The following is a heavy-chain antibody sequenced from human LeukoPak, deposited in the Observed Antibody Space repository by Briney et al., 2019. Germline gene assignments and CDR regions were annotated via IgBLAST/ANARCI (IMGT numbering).Heavy chain of an antibody. D-gene: IGHD6-19*01. CDR2: ISSSSSYI. V-gene: IGHV3-21*01. Sequence: PRGSLRLSCAASGFTFSSYSMNWVRQAPGKGLEWVSSISSSSSYIYYADSVKGRFTISRDNSKNTLYLQMNSLRAEDTAVYYCAKPPYSSGWYVDYRGQGTLVTVSS. CDR3: AKPPYSSGWYVDY. CDR1: GFTFSSYS. J-gene: IGHJ4*02.